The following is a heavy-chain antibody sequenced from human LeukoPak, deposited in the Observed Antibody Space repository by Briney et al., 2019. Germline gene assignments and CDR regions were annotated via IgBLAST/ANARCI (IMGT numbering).Heavy chain of an antibody. Sequence: PSETMSHTCTVSGGSISSNYWSWIRQAPGKGLEWIGNIQYTGSTNYNPSLKSRVIISLDTSKTQFSLKVSSVTAADTAVYYCAGPGIAAAIWGQGTMVTVSS. V-gene: IGHV4-59*01. CDR1: GGSISSNY. CDR2: IQYTGST. J-gene: IGHJ3*02. CDR3: AGPGIAAAI. D-gene: IGHD6-13*01.